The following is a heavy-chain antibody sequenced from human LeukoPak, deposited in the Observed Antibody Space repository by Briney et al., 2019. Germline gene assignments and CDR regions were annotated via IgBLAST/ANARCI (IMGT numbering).Heavy chain of an antibody. V-gene: IGHV3-21*01. Sequence: PGGSLRLSCAASGFTFSSYSMNWVRQAPGKGLEWVSSISSSSSYIYYADSVKGRFTISRDNAKNSLYLQMNSLRAGDTAVYYCARDGSGSYSAFDIWGQGTMVTVSS. J-gene: IGHJ3*02. D-gene: IGHD1-26*01. CDR2: ISSSSSYI. CDR1: GFTFSSYS. CDR3: ARDGSGSYSAFDI.